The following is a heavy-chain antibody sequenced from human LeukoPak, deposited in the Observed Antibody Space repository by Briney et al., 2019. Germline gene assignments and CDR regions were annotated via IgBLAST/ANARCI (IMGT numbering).Heavy chain of an antibody. Sequence: GGSLRLSCAASGFTFSSYAMHWVRQAPGKGLEYVSAISSNGGSTNYANSVRGRFTISRDNSKNTLYLQMGSLGADDTAVYYCARRTAYSAYDYWGQGTLVTVSS. CDR2: ISSNGGST. CDR3: ARRTAYSAYDY. V-gene: IGHV3-64*01. D-gene: IGHD5-12*01. CDR1: GFTFSSYA. J-gene: IGHJ4*02.